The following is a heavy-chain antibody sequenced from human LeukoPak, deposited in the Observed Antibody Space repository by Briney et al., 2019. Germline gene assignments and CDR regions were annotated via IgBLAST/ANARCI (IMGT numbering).Heavy chain of an antibody. Sequence: PGGSLRLSCVASRFTFSNYWMSWVRQAPGKGLEWVANINQDGSKKVYADSMKGRFTISRDNARNSLYLQMNSLRTEDTALYYCAKDRGGGIYDFGPLDSWGQGTLVTVSS. CDR1: RFTFSNYW. D-gene: IGHD5-12*01. V-gene: IGHV3-7*03. J-gene: IGHJ4*02. CDR2: INQDGSKK. CDR3: AKDRGGGIYDFGPLDS.